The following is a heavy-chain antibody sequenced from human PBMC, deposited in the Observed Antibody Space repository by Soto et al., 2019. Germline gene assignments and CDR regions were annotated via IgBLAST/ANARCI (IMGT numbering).Heavy chain of an antibody. CDR1: GYSISSGCF. D-gene: IGHD5-12*01. CDR3: ARESYSGYHSYDY. Sequence: SETLSLTCAVSGYSISSGCFYCSIQPPPGKLLERRANKYHDGNTHYHSSISSRIIMAEDTTNNQFSLQLTSATAADTAVYYCARESYSGYHSYDYWGQGILVTVSS. V-gene: IGHV4-38-2*02. CDR2: KYHDGNT. J-gene: IGHJ4*02.